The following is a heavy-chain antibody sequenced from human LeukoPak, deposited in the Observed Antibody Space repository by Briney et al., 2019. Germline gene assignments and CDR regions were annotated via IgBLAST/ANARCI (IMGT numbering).Heavy chain of an antibody. D-gene: IGHD3-22*01. CDR3: ARDSYYYDSSGQEP. CDR2: INPNSGGT. Sequence: ASVKVSCKASGYTFTGYYMHWVRQAPGQGLEWMGWINPNSGGTNYAQKFQGRVTMTRDTSIGTAYMELSRLRSDDTAVYYCARDSYYYDSSGQEPWGQGTLVTVSS. V-gene: IGHV1-2*02. CDR1: GYTFTGYY. J-gene: IGHJ5*02.